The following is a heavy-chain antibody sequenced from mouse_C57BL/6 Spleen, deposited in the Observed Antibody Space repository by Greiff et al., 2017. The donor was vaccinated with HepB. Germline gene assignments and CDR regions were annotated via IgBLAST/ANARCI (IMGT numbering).Heavy chain of an antibody. Sequence: QVQLQQSGPELVKPGASVKISCKASGYAFSSSWMNWVKQRPGKGLEWIGRIYPGDGDTNYNGKFKDKATLTADKSSSTAYMQLSSLTSEDSAVYFCARGGSYAMDYWGQGTSVTVSS. J-gene: IGHJ4*01. CDR3: ARGGSYAMDY. V-gene: IGHV1-82*01. CDR1: GYAFSSSW. CDR2: IYPGDGDT.